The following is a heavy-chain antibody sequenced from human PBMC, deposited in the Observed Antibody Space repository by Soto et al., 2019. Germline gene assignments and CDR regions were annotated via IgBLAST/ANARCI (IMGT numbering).Heavy chain of an antibody. J-gene: IGHJ4*02. Sequence: GGSPGLSCAASGFIFSNHGIHWVRQAPGKGLEWLALIWAEGHHRDYADSVNDRFSISRDNTRNTAYLQMNILRAEDTAVYYCAREGPLLGNGTLDQWGQGNMVPVSS. CDR1: GFIFSNHG. V-gene: IGHV3-33*01. D-gene: IGHD3-16*01. CDR3: AREGPLLGNGTLDQ. CDR2: IWAEGHHR.